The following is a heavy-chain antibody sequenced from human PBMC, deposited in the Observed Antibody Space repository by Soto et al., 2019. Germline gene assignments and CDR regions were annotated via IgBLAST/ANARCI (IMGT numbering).Heavy chain of an antibody. D-gene: IGHD6-6*01. J-gene: IGHJ4*02. CDR3: ATRGVYSSSAADY. CDR2: IIPILGIA. Sequence: RASVKVSCKASGGTFSSYTISWVRQAPGQGLEWMGRIIPILGIANYAQKFQGRVTITADKSTSTAYMELSSLRSEDTAVYYCATRGVYSSSAADYWGQGTLVTVSS. CDR1: GGTFSSYT. V-gene: IGHV1-69*02.